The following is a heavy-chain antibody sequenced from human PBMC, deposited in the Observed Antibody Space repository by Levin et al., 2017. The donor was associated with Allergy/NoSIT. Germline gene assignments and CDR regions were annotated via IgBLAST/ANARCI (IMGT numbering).Heavy chain of an antibody. CDR2: INSDGSST. J-gene: IGHJ4*02. V-gene: IGHV3-74*01. CDR1: GFTFSSYW. CDR3: ARDREGYGFDY. D-gene: IGHD3-10*01. Sequence: PGGSLRLSCAASGFTFSSYWMHWVRQAPGKGLVWVSRINSDGSSTNYADSVKGRFTISRDNAKNTLYLQMNSLRAEDTAVYYCARDREGYGFDYWGQGTLVTVSS.